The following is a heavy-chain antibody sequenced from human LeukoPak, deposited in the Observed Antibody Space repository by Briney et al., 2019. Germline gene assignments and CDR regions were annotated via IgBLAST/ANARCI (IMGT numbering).Heavy chain of an antibody. CDR3: ARLKTFLGYCSSTSCYSGNYYYYYMDV. CDR1: GGSFSGYY. D-gene: IGHD2-2*01. CDR2: INHSGST. J-gene: IGHJ6*03. V-gene: IGHV4-34*01. Sequence: SETLSLTCAVYGGSFSGYYWSWIRQPPGKGLEWIGEINHSGSTNYNPSLKSRVTISVDTSKNQFSLKLSSVTAADTAVYCCARLKTFLGYCSSTSCYSGNYYYYYMDVWGKGTTVTVSS.